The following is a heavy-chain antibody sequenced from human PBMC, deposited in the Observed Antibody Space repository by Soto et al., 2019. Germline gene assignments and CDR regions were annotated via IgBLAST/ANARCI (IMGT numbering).Heavy chain of an antibody. CDR2: INHSGST. Sequence: PSETLSLTCAVYGGSFSGYYWSWIRQPPGKGLEWIGEINHSGSTNYNPSLKSRVTISVDTSKNQFSLKLSSVTAADTAVYYCARNGGQGLVSRWFDPWGQGTLVTVSS. CDR1: GGSFSGYY. J-gene: IGHJ5*02. D-gene: IGHD6-19*01. CDR3: ARNGGQGLVSRWFDP. V-gene: IGHV4-34*01.